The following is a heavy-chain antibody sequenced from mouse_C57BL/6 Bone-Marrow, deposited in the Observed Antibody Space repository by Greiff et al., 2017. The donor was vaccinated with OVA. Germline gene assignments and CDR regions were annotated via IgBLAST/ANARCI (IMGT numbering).Heavy chain of an antibody. Sequence: EVKLVESEGGLVQPGSSMKLSCTASGFTFSDYYMAWVRQVPEKGLEWVANINYDGSSTYYLDSLKSRFIISRDNAKNILYLQMSSLKSEDTATYYCARERYFDVWGTGTTVTVSS. J-gene: IGHJ1*03. CDR2: INYDGSST. CDR1: GFTFSDYY. CDR3: ARERYFDV. V-gene: IGHV5-16*01.